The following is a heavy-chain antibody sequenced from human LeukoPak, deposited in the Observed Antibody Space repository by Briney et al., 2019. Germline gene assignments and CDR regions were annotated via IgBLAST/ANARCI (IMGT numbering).Heavy chain of an antibody. CDR2: IYYSGST. D-gene: IGHD2-15*01. Sequence: SETRSLTCTVSGGSISSGGYYWSWIRQHPGKGLEWIGYIYYSGSTYYNPSLKSRVTISVDTSKNQFSLKLSSVTAADTAVYYCARDGCSGGSCYIDYWGQGTLVTVSS. CDR1: GGSISSGGYY. CDR3: ARDGCSGGSCYIDY. J-gene: IGHJ4*02. V-gene: IGHV4-31*03.